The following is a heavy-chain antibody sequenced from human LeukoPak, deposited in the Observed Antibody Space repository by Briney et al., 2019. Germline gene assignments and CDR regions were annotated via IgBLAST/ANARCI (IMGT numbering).Heavy chain of an antibody. J-gene: IGHJ4*02. V-gene: IGHV3-21*01. CDR1: GFTFSSYS. CDR2: ISSSSSYI. D-gene: IGHD2-21*02. CDR3: ASEFLSPYCGGDCSRPDY. Sequence: GGSLRLSCAASGFTFSSYSMNWVRQAPGKGLEWVSSISSSSSYIYYADSVKGRFTISRDNAKNSLYLQMNSLRAEDTAVYYCASEFLSPYCGGDCSRPDYWGQGTLVTVSS.